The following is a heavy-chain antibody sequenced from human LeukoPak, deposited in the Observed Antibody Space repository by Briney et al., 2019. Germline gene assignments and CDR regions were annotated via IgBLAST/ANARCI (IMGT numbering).Heavy chain of an antibody. CDR2: ISGSGGST. CDR1: GFTFSSYA. Sequence: PGGSLRLSCAASGFTFSSYAMSWVRQAPGKGLEWVSAISGSGGSTYYADSVKGRFTISRDNSKNTLYLQMNSLRAEDTAVYYCATPTMRGPSYGYVRLLNWGQGSLVTVSS. J-gene: IGHJ4*02. D-gene: IGHD5-18*01. CDR3: ATPTMRGPSYGYVRLLN. V-gene: IGHV3-23*01.